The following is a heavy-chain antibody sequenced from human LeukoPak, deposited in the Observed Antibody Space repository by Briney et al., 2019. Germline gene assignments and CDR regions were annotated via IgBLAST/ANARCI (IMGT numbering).Heavy chain of an antibody. V-gene: IGHV4-39*01. CDR2: IYYSGST. CDR1: GGSISSSSYY. J-gene: IGHJ4*02. Sequence: SETLSLTCTVSGGSISSSSYYWGWIRQPPGKGLEWLGSIYYSGSTYYNPSIKSRVTISVDTSKNQFSLKLSSVTAADTAVYYCARLSGRIAVAGTQDYWGQGTLVTVSS. D-gene: IGHD6-19*01. CDR3: ARLSGRIAVAGTQDY.